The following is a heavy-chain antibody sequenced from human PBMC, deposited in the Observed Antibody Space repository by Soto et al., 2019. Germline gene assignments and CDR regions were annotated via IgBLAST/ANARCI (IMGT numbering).Heavy chain of an antibody. V-gene: IGHV1-18*01. Sequence: QVQLVQSGAEVKKPGAAVKVSCKASGYIFTTFGVSWVRQAPGQGLEWMGWISTYNRNTHFAQKFQGRATMTTDTSTSTAYMELRSLTSDDTAVYYCARDWSAQVLPDYWGQGTLVTVSS. CDR3: ARDWSAQVLPDY. D-gene: IGHD2-8*02. J-gene: IGHJ4*02. CDR1: GYIFTTFG. CDR2: ISTYNRNT.